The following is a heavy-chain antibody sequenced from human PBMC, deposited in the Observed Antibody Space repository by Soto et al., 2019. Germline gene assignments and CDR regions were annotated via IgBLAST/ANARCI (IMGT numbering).Heavy chain of an antibody. CDR2: IYRGGTR. V-gene: IGHV3-53*01. CDR1: EFTVSAYY. J-gene: IGHJ4*02. CDR3: ARLSAPTGSYYTAPFDY. Sequence: EVHLVESGGDLIQAGGSLRLSCAASEFTVSAYYMIWVRQAPGKGLEWVSVIYRGGTRHYADSFQGRFTISRNSSQNTLYLHMNSLRAEDTAVYYCARLSAPTGSYYTAPFDYWGQGTLVTVSS. D-gene: IGHD3-10*01.